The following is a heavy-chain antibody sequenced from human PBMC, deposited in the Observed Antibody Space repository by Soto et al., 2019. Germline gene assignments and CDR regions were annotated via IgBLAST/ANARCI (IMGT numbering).Heavy chain of an antibody. J-gene: IGHJ4*02. CDR2: IGKSGSDR. Sequence: EVKLVESGGGLVQPGGSLRISCKVSGVMFSDYAMTWVRQAPGKGLEWVSSIGKSGSDRDYADSVKGRFTISRDNSENTVYLQMDSLKVEDTALYICMKVREYWGQGTEVTVS. V-gene: IGHV3-23*04. CDR1: GVMFSDYA. CDR3: MKVREY.